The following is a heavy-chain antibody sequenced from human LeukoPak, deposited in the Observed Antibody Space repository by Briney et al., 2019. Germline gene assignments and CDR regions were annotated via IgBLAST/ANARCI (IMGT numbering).Heavy chain of an antibody. CDR1: GFTFSSYE. D-gene: IGHD5-18*01. Sequence: GGSLRLSCAASGFTFSSYEMNWVRQAPGKGLEWVSYISSSGSTIYYADSVKGRFTISRDNAKNSLYLQMYSLRAEDTAVYYCARGSVDTAMAGDYWGQGTLVTVSS. V-gene: IGHV3-48*03. CDR2: ISSSGSTI. J-gene: IGHJ4*02. CDR3: ARGSVDTAMAGDY.